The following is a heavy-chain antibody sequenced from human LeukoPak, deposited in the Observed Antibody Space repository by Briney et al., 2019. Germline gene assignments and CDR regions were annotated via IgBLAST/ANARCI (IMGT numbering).Heavy chain of an antibody. J-gene: IGHJ4*02. CDR3: VKVGTSGWPGPYYFDC. V-gene: IGHV3-64D*06. D-gene: IGHD6-19*01. CDR2: INNNGGTT. Sequence: GGSLRLSCSASGFTFTSYAMHWVRQAPGKGLQYVSAINNNGGTTFYADSEKGRFTISRDNSKNTLYLQMSSLRAEDTAVYYCVKVGTSGWPGPYYFDCWGQGTLVTVSS. CDR1: GFTFTSYA.